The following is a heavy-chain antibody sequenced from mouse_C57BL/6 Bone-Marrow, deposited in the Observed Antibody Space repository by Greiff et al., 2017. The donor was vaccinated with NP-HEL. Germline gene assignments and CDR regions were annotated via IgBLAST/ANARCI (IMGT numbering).Heavy chain of an antibody. CDR1: GFNIKDDY. CDR3: TTRQLRLWFLMDY. CDR2: IDPENGDT. D-gene: IGHD3-2*02. V-gene: IGHV14-4*01. Sequence: EVQGVESGAELVRPGASVKLSCTASGFNIKDDYMHWVKQRPEQGLEWIGWIDPENGDTEYASKFQGKATITADTSSNTAYLQLSSLTSEDTAVYYCTTRQLRLWFLMDYWGQGTSVTVSS. J-gene: IGHJ4*01.